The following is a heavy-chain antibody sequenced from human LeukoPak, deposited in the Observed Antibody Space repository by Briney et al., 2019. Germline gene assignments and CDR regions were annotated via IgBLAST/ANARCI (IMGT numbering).Heavy chain of an antibody. V-gene: IGHV4-34*01. CDR1: GGSFTDYY. CDR3: ASLTGTTDYYYYYMDV. CDR2: INHSGST. D-gene: IGHD1-20*01. Sequence: SETLSLTCAVYGGSFTDYYWSWIRQPPGKGLKWIGEINHSGSTNYNPSLKSRVTISVDTSKNQFSLRLSSVTAADTAVYYCASLTGTTDYYYYYMDVWGKGTTVTVSS. J-gene: IGHJ6*03.